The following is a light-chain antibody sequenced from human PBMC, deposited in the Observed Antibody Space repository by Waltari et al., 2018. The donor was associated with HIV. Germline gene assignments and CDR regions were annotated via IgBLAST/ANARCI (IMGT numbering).Light chain of an antibody. J-gene: IGLJ2*01. CDR1: KLGNKY. CDR2: QDT. CDR3: QAWDSSTGHVV. V-gene: IGLV3-1*01. Sequence: SYELTQPPSVSVSPGQTASLTCSGDKLGNKYASWYQQKPGQSPVLVIYQDTTRPSGIPERCAGSNSGNTANLTISGTQAMDEADYDCQAWDSSTGHVVFGGGTKLTVL.